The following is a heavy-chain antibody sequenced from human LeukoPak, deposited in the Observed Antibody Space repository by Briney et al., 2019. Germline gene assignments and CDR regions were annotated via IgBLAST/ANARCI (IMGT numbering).Heavy chain of an antibody. D-gene: IGHD1-14*01. Sequence: GGSLILPCTTSGFTFGDYAITWVRQGPGKGLEWVGFVRSKDYGEATQYAASVKDRFILSRDDSKSIAYLQMGSLKTEDTGVYYCTRGRTGLDYWGQGTLVTVSS. V-gene: IGHV3-49*04. CDR2: VRSKDYGEAT. J-gene: IGHJ4*02. CDR1: GFTFGDYA. CDR3: TRGRTGLDY.